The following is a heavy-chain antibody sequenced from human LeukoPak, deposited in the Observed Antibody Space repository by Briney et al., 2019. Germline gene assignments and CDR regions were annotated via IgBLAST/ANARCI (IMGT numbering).Heavy chain of an antibody. Sequence: GGSLRLSCAASGFTFSNYGMHWVRQAPGKGLEWVAVIWYDGSNKYYADSVKGRFTISRDNSKNTLYLQMNSLRAEDTAVYYCARDLESSGWNFFDYWGQRTLVTVSS. V-gene: IGHV3-33*01. J-gene: IGHJ4*02. CDR1: GFTFSNYG. CDR3: ARDLESSGWNFFDY. CDR2: IWYDGSNK. D-gene: IGHD6-19*01.